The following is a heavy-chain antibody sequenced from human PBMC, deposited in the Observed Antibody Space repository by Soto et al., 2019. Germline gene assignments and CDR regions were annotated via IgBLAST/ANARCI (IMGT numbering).Heavy chain of an antibody. J-gene: IGHJ4*02. V-gene: IGHV4-30-4*08. CDR3: AREGDYSYYFDY. D-gene: IGHD4-17*01. CDR2: IYYSGST. CDR1: GGSISSGGYY. Sequence: SETLSLTCTVSGGSISSGGYYWSWIRQHPGKGLEWIGYIYYSGSTYYNPSLKSRVTISVDTSKNQFSLKLSSVTAADTAVYYCAREGDYSYYFDYWGQGTLVTVSS.